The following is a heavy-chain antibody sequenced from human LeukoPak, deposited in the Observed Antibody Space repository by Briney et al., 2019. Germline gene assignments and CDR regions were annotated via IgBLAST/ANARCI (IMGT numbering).Heavy chain of an antibody. V-gene: IGHV1-69*05. Sequence: SVKVSCKASGGTFSSYAISWVRQAPGQGLEWMGGIIPIFGTANYAQKFQGRVTITTDESTSTAYVELSSLRSEDTAVYYCARDHDYGGTSTYNWFDPWGQGTLVTVSS. J-gene: IGHJ5*02. CDR3: ARDHDYGGTSTYNWFDP. CDR1: GGTFSSYA. CDR2: IIPIFGTA. D-gene: IGHD4-23*01.